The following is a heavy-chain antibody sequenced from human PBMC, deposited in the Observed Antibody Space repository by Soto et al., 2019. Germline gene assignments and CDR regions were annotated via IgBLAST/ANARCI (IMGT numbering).Heavy chain of an antibody. CDR1: GGSISSGGYS. V-gene: IGHV4-30-2*01. D-gene: IGHD2-2*02. CDR2: IYHSGST. J-gene: IGHJ4*02. Sequence: SETLSLPCGVSGGSISSGGYSWSWIRQPPGKGLEWIGYIYHSGSTYYNPSLKSRVTISVDRSKNQFSLKLSSVTAADTAVYYCARGTILDYFDYWGQGTLVTVSS. CDR3: ARGTILDYFDY.